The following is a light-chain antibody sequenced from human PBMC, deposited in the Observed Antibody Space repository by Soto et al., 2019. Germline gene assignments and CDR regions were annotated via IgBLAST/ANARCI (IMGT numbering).Light chain of an antibody. V-gene: IGLV2-14*01. J-gene: IGLJ2*01. CDR2: DVS. CDR1: SSDVGGYNY. Sequence: QSVLTQPASVSGSPGQSITISCTGTSSDVGGYNYVSWYQQHPGKAPKVMIYDVSNRPSGVSNRFSGSKSGNTASLTISGLQAEDEADYYCSSYTISGTRVFGGGTKVTVL. CDR3: SSYTISGTRV.